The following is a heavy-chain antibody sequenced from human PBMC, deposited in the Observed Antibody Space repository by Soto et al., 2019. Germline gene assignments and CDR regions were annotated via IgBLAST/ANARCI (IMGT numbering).Heavy chain of an antibody. J-gene: IGHJ4*02. CDR1: GFTFSSYA. CDR3: ARRGSGSYFAF. CDR2: ISGSGCST. V-gene: IGHV3-23*01. D-gene: IGHD1-26*01. Sequence: EVQLLASGGGLVQPGGSLRLSCAASGFTFSSYAMRWVRQAPGKGLEWVSAISGSGCSTYYADSVKGRFTISSAISKNPLYRQMNSLRGEDPAVYYCARRGSGSYFAFWGQGILVTVSS.